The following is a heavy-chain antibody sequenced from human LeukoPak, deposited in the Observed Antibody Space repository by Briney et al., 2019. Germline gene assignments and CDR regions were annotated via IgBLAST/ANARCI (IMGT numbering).Heavy chain of an antibody. Sequence: GRSLRLSCAASGFMFSSYWMTWVRQAPGKGLEWVANIKQDGSEKFYMDSVKGRFTISRDNAKNSLYLQMNSLRAEDTALYYCASGRDYFDYWGQGTLVTVSS. J-gene: IGHJ4*02. V-gene: IGHV3-7*03. CDR1: GFMFSSYW. CDR3: ASGRDYFDY. CDR2: IKQDGSEK.